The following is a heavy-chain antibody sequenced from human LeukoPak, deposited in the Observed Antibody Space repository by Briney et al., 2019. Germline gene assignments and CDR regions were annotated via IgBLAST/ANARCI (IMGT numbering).Heavy chain of an antibody. CDR2: INWNGGGT. Sequence: GGSLRLSCAATGFTFKDYGMHWVRQPPGKGLEWVSSINWNGGGTDYADSVKGRFTISRDNAKNSLYLQLSSLRPEDTALYYTYSFFGLDVWGQGTTVTVSS. J-gene: IGHJ6*02. V-gene: IGHV3-20*04. CDR3: YSFFGLDV. CDR1: GFTFKDYG.